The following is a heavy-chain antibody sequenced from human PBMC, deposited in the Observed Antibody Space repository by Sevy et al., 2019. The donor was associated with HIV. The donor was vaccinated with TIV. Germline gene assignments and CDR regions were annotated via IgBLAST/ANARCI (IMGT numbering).Heavy chain of an antibody. D-gene: IGHD3-22*01. CDR1: GYTLTKLS. CDR2: FDPEDGKT. J-gene: IGHJ4*02. V-gene: IGHV1-24*01. Sequence: ASVKVSCKVSGYTLTKLSMHWVRQTPGKGLEWMGTFDPEDGKTIYAQKFQGRVTMTEDTSIDTAYMELSSLRSEDTAVFYCAITKDYYDNSGYPFDYWGQGTLVTVSS. CDR3: AITKDYYDNSGYPFDY.